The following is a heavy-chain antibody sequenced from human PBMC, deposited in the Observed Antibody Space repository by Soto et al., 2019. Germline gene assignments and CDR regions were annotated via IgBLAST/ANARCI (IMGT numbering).Heavy chain of an antibody. Sequence: SETLSLTCAVYGGSFSGYYCTWIRQPPGPGLEWIGEINHSGSTNYNPSIKSRVTISVDTSKNQFSLKLTSVTAADTAVYYCARDKITGLFDYWGQGTLVTVS. CDR3: ARDKITGLFDY. J-gene: IGHJ4*02. CDR1: GGSFSGYY. D-gene: IGHD2-8*02. V-gene: IGHV4-34*01. CDR2: INHSGST.